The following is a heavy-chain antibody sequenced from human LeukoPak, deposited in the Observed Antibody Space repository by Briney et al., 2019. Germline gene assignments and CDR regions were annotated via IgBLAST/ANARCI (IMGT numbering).Heavy chain of an antibody. CDR2: ITTSSTYA. V-gene: IGHV3-21*01. Sequence: ETLSLTCTVSGGSISSYYWSWIRQTPGKGLEWISSITTSSTYAFYADSVKGRFTISRDNARNSLYLQMNSLRVEDTAVYYCARDPYSGTYGNTYYYYMDVWGKGTTVTISS. CDR1: GGSISSYY. CDR3: ARDPYSGTYGNTYYYYMDV. D-gene: IGHD1-26*01. J-gene: IGHJ6*03.